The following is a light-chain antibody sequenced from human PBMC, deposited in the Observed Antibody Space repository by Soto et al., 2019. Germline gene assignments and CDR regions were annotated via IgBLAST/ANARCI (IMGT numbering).Light chain of an antibody. CDR2: DAS. CDR3: QHYGSSPR. V-gene: IGKV3-20*01. CDR1: QSVSSY. Sequence: EIVLTQSPDTLSLSPGERATLSCRASQSVSSYLAWYQQKPGQAPRLLIYDASNRATGIPARFSGSGSGTDFTLTISRLEPEDCAVYYCQHYGSSPRFGQGTKVEIK. J-gene: IGKJ1*01.